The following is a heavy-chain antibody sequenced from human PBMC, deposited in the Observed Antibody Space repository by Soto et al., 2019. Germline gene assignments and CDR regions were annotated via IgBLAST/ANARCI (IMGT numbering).Heavy chain of an antibody. V-gene: IGHV1-3*01. CDR1: GYTFTSYA. CDR2: INAGNGNT. D-gene: IGHD1-26*01. CDR3: ARVRGGSYYYYYGMDV. J-gene: IGHJ6*02. Sequence: ASVKVSCKASGYTFTSYAMHWVRQAPGQRLEWMGWINAGNGNTKYSQKFQGRVTITRDTSASTAYMELSSLRSEDTAVYYCARVRGGSYYYYYGMDVWGQGSSVTVSS.